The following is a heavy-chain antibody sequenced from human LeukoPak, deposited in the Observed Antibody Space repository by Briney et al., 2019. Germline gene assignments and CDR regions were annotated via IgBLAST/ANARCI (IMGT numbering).Heavy chain of an antibody. CDR2: IYYSGST. Sequence: SETLSLTCTVSGGSISSYYWSWIRQPPGKGLEWIGYIYYSGSTNYNPSLKSRVTISVDTSKNQFSLKLSSVTAADTAVYYCTRYDRAYSSGWFYYFDYWGQGTLVTVSS. D-gene: IGHD6-19*01. J-gene: IGHJ4*02. V-gene: IGHV4-59*08. CDR1: GGSISSYY. CDR3: TRYDRAYSSGWFYYFDY.